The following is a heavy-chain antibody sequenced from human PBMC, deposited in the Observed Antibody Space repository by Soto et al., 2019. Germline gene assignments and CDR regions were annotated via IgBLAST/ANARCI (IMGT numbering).Heavy chain of an antibody. CDR1: GFTFSSYA. Sequence: SLRLSCAASGFTFSSYAMHWVRQAPGKGLEWVAVISYDGSNKYYADSVKGRFTISRDNSKNTLYLQMNSLRAEDTAVYYCARPWDEMATISGFDYWGQGTPVTVSS. CDR3: ARPWDEMATISGFDY. D-gene: IGHD5-12*01. CDR2: ISYDGSNK. J-gene: IGHJ4*02. V-gene: IGHV3-30-3*01.